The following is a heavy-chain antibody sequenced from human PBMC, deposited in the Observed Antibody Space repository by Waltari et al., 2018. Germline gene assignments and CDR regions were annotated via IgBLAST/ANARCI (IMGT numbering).Heavy chain of an antibody. J-gene: IGHJ4*02. CDR1: GDSVTSSYW. V-gene: IGHV4-4*02. CDR2: VHGSGRT. Sequence: QLQLHESSPGLVKPSGTLSLSCAVSGDSVTSSYWWSWVRQPPGKGLEWIGQVHGSGRTNYNPSFASRVTVSLDTSINQVSLKVTSATAADTAVYYCARDRGRGLYLDSWGPGTLVTVSP. CDR3: ARDRGRGLYLDS. D-gene: IGHD2-15*01.